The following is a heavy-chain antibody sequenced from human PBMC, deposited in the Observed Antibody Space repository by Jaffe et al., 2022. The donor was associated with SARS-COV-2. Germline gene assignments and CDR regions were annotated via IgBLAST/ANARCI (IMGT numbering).Heavy chain of an antibody. CDR1: GFTFSSYW. V-gene: IGHV3-7*03. Sequence: EVQLVESGGGLVQPGGSLRLSCAASGFTFSSYWMSWVRQAPGKGLEWVANIKQDGSEKYYVDSVKGRFTISRDNAKNSLYLQMNSLRAEDTAVYYCARDQASGYYDSSGLVYFDYWGQGTLVTVSS. D-gene: IGHD3-22*01. CDR3: ARDQASGYYDSSGLVYFDY. J-gene: IGHJ4*02. CDR2: IKQDGSEK.